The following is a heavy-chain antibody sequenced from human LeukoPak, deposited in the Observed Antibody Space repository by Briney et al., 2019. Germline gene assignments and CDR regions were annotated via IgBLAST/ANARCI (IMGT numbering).Heavy chain of an antibody. D-gene: IGHD3-16*02. CDR3: AREKTYDYVWGSYRGGAFDI. Sequence: ASVKVSCKASGYTFTGYYMHWVRQAPGQGLEWMGWINPNSGGTNYAQKFQGRVTMTRDTSISTAYMELSRLRSDDTAVYYCAREKTYDYVWGSYRGGAFDIWGQGTMVTVSS. CDR2: INPNSGGT. CDR1: GYTFTGYY. V-gene: IGHV1-2*02. J-gene: IGHJ3*02.